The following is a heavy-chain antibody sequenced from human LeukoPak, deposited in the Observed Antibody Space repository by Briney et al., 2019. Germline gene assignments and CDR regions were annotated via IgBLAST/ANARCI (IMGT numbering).Heavy chain of an antibody. Sequence: PSETLSLTCSVSGGSISSYYWSWIRQPPGKGQEWIAYIYYSGSINYNPSLKSRVTISVDTSKNQFSLKLSSVTAADTAVYYCARGRWTHDSSYWYFDLWGRGTLVTVSS. D-gene: IGHD5-18*01. J-gene: IGHJ2*01. CDR1: GGSISSYY. CDR3: ARGRWTHDSSYWYFDL. V-gene: IGHV4-59*01. CDR2: IYYSGSI.